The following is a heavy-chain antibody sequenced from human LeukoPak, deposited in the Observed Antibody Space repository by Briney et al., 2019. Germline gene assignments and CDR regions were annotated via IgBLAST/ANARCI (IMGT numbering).Heavy chain of an antibody. J-gene: IGHJ4*02. CDR3: ARVSIYDVLTGYYLGGATFDY. V-gene: IGHV4-61*01. Sequence: PSETLSLTCTVSGGSVNSGTYYWAWLRQPPGKGLEWIGYIFDSGSTNYNPSLKSRVTISVDSSKNQFCLKLPSVTAAHTAVYYCARVSIYDVLTGYYLGGATFDYWGQGTLVTVSS. D-gene: IGHD3-9*01. CDR1: GGSVNSGTYY. CDR2: IFDSGST.